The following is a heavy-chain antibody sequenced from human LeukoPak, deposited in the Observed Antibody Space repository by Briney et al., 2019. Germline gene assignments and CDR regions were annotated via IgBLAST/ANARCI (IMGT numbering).Heavy chain of an antibody. V-gene: IGHV3-30*02. J-gene: IGHJ4*02. Sequence: GGSLRLSCVASGFTFSSYGLHWVRQAPGKGLEWVAFIRYDGSNQYYADSVKGRFTISRDNSRNTLYLQMNSLRAEDTAVYYCANANRYHFDYWGQGTLVTVSS. CDR3: ANANRYHFDY. D-gene: IGHD1-14*01. CDR2: IRYDGSNQ. CDR1: GFTFSSYG.